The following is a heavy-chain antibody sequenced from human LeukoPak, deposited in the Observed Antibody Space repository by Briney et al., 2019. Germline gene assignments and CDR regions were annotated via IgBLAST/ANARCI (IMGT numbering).Heavy chain of an antibody. CDR2: IYPGDSDT. V-gene: IGHV5-51*01. CDR1: GYSFTSDW. D-gene: IGHD3-22*01. J-gene: IGHJ4*02. Sequence: GESLKISCKGSGYSFTSDWIGWVRQMPGKGLEWMGIIYPGDSDTRYSPSFQGQVTISADKSISTAYLQWSNLKASDTAMYYCARHTTPKSYYYDSTGYTDYWGQGTLVTVSS. CDR3: ARHTTPKSYYYDSTGYTDY.